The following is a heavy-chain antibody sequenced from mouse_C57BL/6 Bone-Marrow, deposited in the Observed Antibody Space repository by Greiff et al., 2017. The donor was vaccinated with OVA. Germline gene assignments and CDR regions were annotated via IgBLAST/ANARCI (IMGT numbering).Heavy chain of an antibody. V-gene: IGHV1-59*01. J-gene: IGHJ2*01. CDR1: GYTFTSYW. Sequence: VQLQQPGAELVRPGTSVKLSCQASGYTFTSYWMHWVKQRPGQGLEWIGVIDPSDSYTNYNQKFKGKATLTVDTSSSTAYMQLSSLTSEDSAVYYCARSLGRGGYWGQGTTLTVSS. D-gene: IGHD4-1*01. CDR3: ARSLGRGGY. CDR2: IDPSDSYT.